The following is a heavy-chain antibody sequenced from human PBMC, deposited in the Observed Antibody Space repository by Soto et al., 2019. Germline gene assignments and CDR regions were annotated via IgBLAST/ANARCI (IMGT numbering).Heavy chain of an antibody. CDR1: GGSISSSNW. D-gene: IGHD3-22*01. Sequence: SETLSLTCAVSGGSISSSNWWSWVRQPPGKGLEWIGEIYHSGSTNYNPPLKSRVTISVDKSKNQFSLKLSSVTAADTAVYYCARETYYYDSKPLDYWGQGTLVTVSS. CDR2: IYHSGST. CDR3: ARETYYYDSKPLDY. J-gene: IGHJ4*02. V-gene: IGHV4-4*02.